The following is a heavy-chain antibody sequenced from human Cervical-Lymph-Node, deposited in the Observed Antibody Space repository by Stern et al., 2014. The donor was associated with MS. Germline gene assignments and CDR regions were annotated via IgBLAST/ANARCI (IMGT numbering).Heavy chain of an antibody. Sequence: QVQLQESGPGLVKPSGTLSLTCAVSGGSISSSNWWSWVRQPPGKGLEWIGEIYHSGSTNYNPSLKSRVTISVDKSKNQFSLKLSSVTAADTAVYYCARESNSGWPPLTSKGFEGLDPWGQGTLVTVSS. CDR2: IYHSGST. D-gene: IGHD6-19*01. V-gene: IGHV4-4*02. J-gene: IGHJ5*02. CDR1: GGSISSSNW. CDR3: ARESNSGWPPLTSKGFEGLDP.